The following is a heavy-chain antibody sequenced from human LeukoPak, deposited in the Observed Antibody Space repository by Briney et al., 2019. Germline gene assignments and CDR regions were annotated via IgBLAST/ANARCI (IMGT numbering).Heavy chain of an antibody. V-gene: IGHV3-13*01. Sequence: GGSLRLSCAASGYRFSTSVMHWVRQASGRGLEWVSSIASTGETYYAPSVKGRFTISRENAKHSLYLQMNSLRGGDTAIYHCVRGGEIGLDYWGQGALITVSS. CDR2: IASTGET. J-gene: IGHJ4*02. CDR3: VRGGEIGLDY. CDR1: GYRFSTSV. D-gene: IGHD3-16*01.